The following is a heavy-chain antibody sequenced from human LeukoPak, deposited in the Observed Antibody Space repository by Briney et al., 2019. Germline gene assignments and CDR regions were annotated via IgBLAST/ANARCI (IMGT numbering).Heavy chain of an antibody. Sequence: SETLSLTCTVSGGSISSSSYYWGWIRQPPEKGLEWIGSIYYSGSTYYNPSLKSRVTISVDTSKNQFSLKLSSVTAADTAVYYCARHVRGTTRNYYFDYWGQGTLVTVSS. D-gene: IGHD1-1*01. J-gene: IGHJ4*02. V-gene: IGHV4-39*01. CDR3: ARHVRGTTRNYYFDY. CDR2: IYYSGST. CDR1: GGSISSSSYY.